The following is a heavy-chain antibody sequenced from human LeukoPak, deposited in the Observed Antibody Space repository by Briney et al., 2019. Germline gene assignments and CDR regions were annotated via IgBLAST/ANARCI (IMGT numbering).Heavy chain of an antibody. Sequence: GGSLRLSCAAFGFTFSTYCMNWVRQAPGKGLEWVSYISSSSSTIYYADSVKGRFTISRDNAKNSLYLQMNSLRAEDTAVYYCARGSTYYDSSGQVPFDYWGQGTLVTVSS. CDR2: ISSSSSTI. CDR3: ARGSTYYDSSGQVPFDY. D-gene: IGHD3-22*01. J-gene: IGHJ4*02. V-gene: IGHV3-48*01. CDR1: GFTFSTYC.